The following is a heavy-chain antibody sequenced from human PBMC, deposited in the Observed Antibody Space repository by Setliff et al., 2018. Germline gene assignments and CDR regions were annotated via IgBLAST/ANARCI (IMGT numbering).Heavy chain of an antibody. CDR3: SRLVRYCTTTSCQRLSGDEY. J-gene: IGHJ4*02. Sequence: GASVKVSCKASGYTFTRYGISWVRQAPGQGLEWMAYINTNNGDKYYAQNVQGRVTMTTDKSTGTAYMELRSLRSDDTAVYYCSRLVRYCTTTSCQRLSGDEYWGQGTLVTVSS. V-gene: IGHV1-18*01. CDR1: GYTFTRYG. D-gene: IGHD2-2*01. CDR2: INTNNGDK.